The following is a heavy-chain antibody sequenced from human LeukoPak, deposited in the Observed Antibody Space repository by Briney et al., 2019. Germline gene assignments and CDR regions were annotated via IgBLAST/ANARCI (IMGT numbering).Heavy chain of an antibody. CDR1: GFTFTDHY. J-gene: IGHJ4*02. CDR2: INGNSGTT. D-gene: IGHD3-9*01. V-gene: IGHV1-2*02. CDR3: ARDFDWGPDY. Sequence: ASVKVSCKASGFTFTDHYMHWVRQAPGQGLEWMGWINGNSGTTFYAQKFHDRITVTRHTSISTMYMELNRLTSDDTAVYYCARDFDWGPDYWGQGTLVAVSS.